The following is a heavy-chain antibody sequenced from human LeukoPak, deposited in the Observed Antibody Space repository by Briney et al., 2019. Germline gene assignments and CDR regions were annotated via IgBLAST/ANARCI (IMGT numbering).Heavy chain of an antibody. CDR3: ARDNNWGSTHY. CDR2: IACDGNNK. D-gene: IGHD7-27*01. V-gene: IGHV3-30-3*01. J-gene: IGHJ4*02. Sequence: GGSLRLSCAASGFTFNTYAMHWVRQAPGKGLEWVAVIACDGNNKYYADSVRGRFTISRDNSKNTLFLQMNSLRADDTAVYYCARDNNWGSTHYWGQGVLVTVSS. CDR1: GFTFNTYA.